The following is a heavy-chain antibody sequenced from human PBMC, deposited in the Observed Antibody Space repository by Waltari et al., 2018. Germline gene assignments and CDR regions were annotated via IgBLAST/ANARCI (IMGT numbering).Heavy chain of an antibody. Sequence: QLQLQESGPGLVKPSESLSLTCTVSCRSIRRSSYSWGWIRQPPGKGLEGVGNNNYSGNTYHNPPLKSRVTISGDTSKNQFSLKLSSVTAADTAVYYCATIVGATGPAFDIWGQGTMGTVSS. CDR1: CRSIRRSSYS. V-gene: IGHV4-39*07. J-gene: IGHJ3*02. D-gene: IGHD1-26*01. CDR2: NNYSGNT. CDR3: ATIVGATGPAFDI.